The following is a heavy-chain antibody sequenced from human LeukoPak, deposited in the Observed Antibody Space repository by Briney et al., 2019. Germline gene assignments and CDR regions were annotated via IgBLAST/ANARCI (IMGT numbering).Heavy chain of an antibody. J-gene: IGHJ6*03. Sequence: GRSLRLSCAASGFTFSTSGMHWVRQALRKGLEWVALIWYDGSNEYADSVKGRFTISRDNSKNTLYLQMNSLRAEDTAVYHCAKDQGANYYYYMDVWGKGATVTVSS. CDR2: IWYDGSNE. CDR3: AKDQGANYYYYMDV. D-gene: IGHD4/OR15-4a*01. V-gene: IGHV3-33*06. CDR1: GFTFSTSG.